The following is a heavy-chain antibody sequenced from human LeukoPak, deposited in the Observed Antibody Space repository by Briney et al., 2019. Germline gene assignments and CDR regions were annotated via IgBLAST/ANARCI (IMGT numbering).Heavy chain of an antibody. CDR2: IRPDGSEI. D-gene: IGHD6-13*01. J-gene: IGHJ4*02. Sequence: PGGSLRLSCAASGFTFSSYWMSWVRQAPGKGLEWVANIRPDGSEIYYGDSVKGRFTISRDNAKNSLYLQMNSLRAEDKAVYYCARDGYSSSWYHFDYWGQGTLVTVSS. CDR3: ARDGYSSSWYHFDY. CDR1: GFTFSSYW. V-gene: IGHV3-7*01.